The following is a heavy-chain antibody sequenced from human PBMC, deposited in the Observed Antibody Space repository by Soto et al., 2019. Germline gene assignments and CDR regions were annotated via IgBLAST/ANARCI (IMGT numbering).Heavy chain of an antibody. J-gene: IGHJ6*02. CDR2: IYPGDSDT. D-gene: IGHD6-13*01. V-gene: IGHV5-51*01. Sequence: GESLKISCPVSGYSFTSYWIGWVRQMPGKGLEWMGIIYPGDSDTRYSPSFQGQVTISADKSISTAYLQWSSLKASDTAMYDCARESSIAAAGTYYYYYGKDVWGQGTTVTVSS. CDR3: ARESSIAAAGTYYYYYGKDV. CDR1: GYSFTSYW.